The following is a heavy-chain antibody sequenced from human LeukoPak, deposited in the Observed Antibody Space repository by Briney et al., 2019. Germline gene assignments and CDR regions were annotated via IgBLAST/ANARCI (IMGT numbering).Heavy chain of an antibody. J-gene: IGHJ4*02. CDR3: AVVTTDYYDSSGYFDY. Sequence: GGSLRLSCAASGFTFSSYAMSWVRQAPGKGLEWVSAISGSGGSTYYADSVKGRFTISRDNSKNTLYLQMNSLRAEDTAVYYCAVVTTDYYDSSGYFDYWGRGTLVTVSS. D-gene: IGHD3-22*01. V-gene: IGHV3-23*01. CDR2: ISGSGGST. CDR1: GFTFSSYA.